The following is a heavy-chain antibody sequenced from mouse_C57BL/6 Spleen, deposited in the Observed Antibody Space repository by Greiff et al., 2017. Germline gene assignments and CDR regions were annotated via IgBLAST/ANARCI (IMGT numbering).Heavy chain of an antibody. V-gene: IGHV1-52*01. D-gene: IGHD2-5*01. CDR1: GYTFTSYW. CDR3: ARSLYSIFDY. Sequence: QVQLQQPGAELVRPGSSVKLSCKASGYTFTSYWMHWVKQRPIQGLEWIGNIDPSDSETHYTQKFKDKATLTVDKSSSTAYMQLSSLTSEDSAVYYCARSLYSIFDYWGQGTTLTVSS. J-gene: IGHJ2*01. CDR2: IDPSDSET.